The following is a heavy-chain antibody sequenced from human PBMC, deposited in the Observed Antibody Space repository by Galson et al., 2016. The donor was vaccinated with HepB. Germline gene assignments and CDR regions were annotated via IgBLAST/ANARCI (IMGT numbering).Heavy chain of an antibody. J-gene: IGHJ6*02. CDR3: ARMDRVGSRGYTSGLTSYYCAMSS. CDR1: GVTFSSDG. Sequence: SVKVSCKASGVTFSSDGITWVRQAPGQGLEWMGGIIPMSGTANYALKFQGRVTITADESTTTAYMELISLRSEDTAVYYCARMDRVGSRGYTSGLTSYYCAMSSGGEGTTVTVSS. D-gene: IGHD5-18*01. V-gene: IGHV1-69*13. CDR2: IIPMSGTA.